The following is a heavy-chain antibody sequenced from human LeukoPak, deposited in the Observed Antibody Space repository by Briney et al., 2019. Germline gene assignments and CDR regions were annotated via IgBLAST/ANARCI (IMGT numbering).Heavy chain of an antibody. CDR2: ISSPGGNT. V-gene: IGHV3-23*01. CDR3: AKAATIGVVWFDP. CDR1: GFILSSFA. D-gene: IGHD5-12*01. Sequence: AGGSLRLSCTSSGFILSSFAMSWVRQPPGKGLEWVSSISSPGGNTYYADSVKGRFTISRDNSNNLVYLQMNSLRAEDTAVYYCAKAATIGVVWFDPWGQGTLVTVSS. J-gene: IGHJ5*02.